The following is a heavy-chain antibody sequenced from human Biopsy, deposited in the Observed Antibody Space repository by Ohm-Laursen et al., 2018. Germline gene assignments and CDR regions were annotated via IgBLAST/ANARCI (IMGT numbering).Heavy chain of an antibody. CDR2: LWYDGTNK. V-gene: IGHV3-33*01. D-gene: IGHD3-22*01. CDR1: GFSFSSYG. CDR3: VRGVDYYDPYHYYALDV. J-gene: IGHJ6*02. Sequence: SLRLSCTASGFSFSSYGMHWVRQAPGKGLEWVAVLWYDGTNKYYADSVKGRFTISRDNAKNSLYLQMNSLRAEDTAVYYCVRGVDYYDPYHYYALDVWGQGTTVTVSS.